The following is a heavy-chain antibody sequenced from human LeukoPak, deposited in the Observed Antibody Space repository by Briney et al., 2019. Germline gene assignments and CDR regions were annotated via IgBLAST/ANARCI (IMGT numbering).Heavy chain of an antibody. CDR1: GFTFSRYA. CDR3: VKDSSSGSYFDY. V-gene: IGHV3-64D*06. J-gene: IGHJ4*02. CDR2: ISSNGGST. D-gene: IGHD3-10*01. Sequence: VGSLRLSCSASGFTFSRYAMHWVRQAPGKGLEYVSAISSNGGSTYYADSVKGRFTISRDNSRNTLHLQMSSLRVEDTAVYYCVKDSSSGSYFDYWGQGTLVTVSS.